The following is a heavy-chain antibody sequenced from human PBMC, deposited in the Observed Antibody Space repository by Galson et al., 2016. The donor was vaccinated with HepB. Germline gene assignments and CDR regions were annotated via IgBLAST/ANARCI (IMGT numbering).Heavy chain of an antibody. CDR2: ISERGRAM. D-gene: IGHD2-15*01. J-gene: IGHJ5*02. Sequence: SLRLSCAASGFNFSDYYMSWIRQAPGKGLEWISYISERGRAMYNAESVEGRFTISRDNAKNSLFLQMNSLGVDDTAVYYFARARNRWAATYWFDPWGQGTRVTVSS. CDR1: GFNFSDYY. V-gene: IGHV3-11*01. CDR3: ARARNRWAATYWFDP.